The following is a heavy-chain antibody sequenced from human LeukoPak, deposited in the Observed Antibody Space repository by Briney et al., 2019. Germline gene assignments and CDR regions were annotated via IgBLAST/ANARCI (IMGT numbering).Heavy chain of an antibody. CDR1: KFTFSNYS. J-gene: IGHJ4*02. CDR2: VSSDGGTK. Sequence: SGGSLRLSCTASKFTFSNYSMQWVRQAPGKGLEWVAVVSSDGGTKYYADSVKGRFTISRDNSRNTMYLQMDSLRAEDTAVYYYAKEYDSGGYGANFDYWGQGTLVTVSS. V-gene: IGHV3-30*18. CDR3: AKEYDSGGYGANFDY. D-gene: IGHD3-10*01.